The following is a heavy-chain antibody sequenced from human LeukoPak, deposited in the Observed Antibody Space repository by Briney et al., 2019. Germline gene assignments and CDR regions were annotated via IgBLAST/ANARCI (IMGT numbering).Heavy chain of an antibody. J-gene: IGHJ3*02. V-gene: IGHV4-4*02. CDR1: GGSISSSNW. CDR3: ARQPYYYGSGEYAFDI. CDR2: IYHSGRT. Sequence: SGTLSLTCAVSGGSISSSNWWSWVRQPPGKGLEWIGEIYHSGRTNYNPSLKSRVTISVDKSKNQFSLKLSSVTAADTAVYYCARQPYYYGSGEYAFDIWGQGTMVTVSS. D-gene: IGHD3-10*01.